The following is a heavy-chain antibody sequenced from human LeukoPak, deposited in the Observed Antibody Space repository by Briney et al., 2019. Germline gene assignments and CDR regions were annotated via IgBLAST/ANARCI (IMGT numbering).Heavy chain of an antibody. CDR1: GFTFSTYA. CDR2: VGLSSDRT. V-gene: IGHV3-23*01. Sequence: GGSLRLSCAASGFTFSTYAMSWVRQAPGKGLEWVSSVGLSSDRTYYADSVKGRFTVSRDNSKNTVYLQMNSLRVDDTALYHCARDSGSYLQPTDFWGHGTLVTVSS. D-gene: IGHD1-26*01. CDR3: ARDSGSYLQPTDF. J-gene: IGHJ4*01.